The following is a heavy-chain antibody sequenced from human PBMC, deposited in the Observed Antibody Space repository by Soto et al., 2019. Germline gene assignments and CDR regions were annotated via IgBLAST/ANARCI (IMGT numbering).Heavy chain of an antibody. CDR2: ISGSGGST. V-gene: IGHV3-23*01. J-gene: IGHJ6*02. CDR3: AKSKGSGSYYNAPPHYYYGMDV. Sequence: GGSLRLSCAASGFTFSSYAMSWVRQAPGKGLEWVSAISGSGGSTYYADSVKCRFTISRDNSKNTLYLQMNSLRAEDTAVYYCAKSKGSGSYYNAPPHYYYGMDVWGQGTTVTVSS. CDR1: GFTFSSYA. D-gene: IGHD3-10*01.